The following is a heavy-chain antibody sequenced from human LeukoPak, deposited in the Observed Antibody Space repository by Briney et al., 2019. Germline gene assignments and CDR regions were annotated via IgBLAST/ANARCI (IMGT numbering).Heavy chain of an antibody. V-gene: IGHV4-4*07. J-gene: IGHJ5*02. CDR2: IYTSGST. CDR1: GGSISSYY. Sequence: SETLSLTCTVSGGSISSYYWSWIRQPAGKGLEWIGRIYTSGSTNYNPSLKSRVTMSVDTSDNQFSLKLSSVTAADPAVYYCARHLYDILTGWFDPWGQGTLVTVSS. D-gene: IGHD3-9*01. CDR3: ARHLYDILTGWFDP.